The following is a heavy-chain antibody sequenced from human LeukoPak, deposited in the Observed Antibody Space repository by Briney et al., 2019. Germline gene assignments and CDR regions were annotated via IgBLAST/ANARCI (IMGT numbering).Heavy chain of an antibody. V-gene: IGHV4-39*01. Sequence: SETLSLPCTVSGGSISSSSYYWGWIRQPPGKGLEWIGSIYYSGSTYYNPSLKSRVTISVDTSKNQFSLKLSSVTAADTAVYYCARYCSSTSCYLRGFDPWGQGTLVTVSS. J-gene: IGHJ5*02. CDR1: GGSISSSSYY. CDR2: IYYSGST. CDR3: ARYCSSTSCYLRGFDP. D-gene: IGHD2-2*01.